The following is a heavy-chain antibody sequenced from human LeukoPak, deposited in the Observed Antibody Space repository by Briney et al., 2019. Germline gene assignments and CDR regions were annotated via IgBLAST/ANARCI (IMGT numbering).Heavy chain of an antibody. CDR2: VSYDGSNQ. CDR3: AKDHRNGNSRRRNAFDI. Sequence: PGRSLRLSCAASGFTFRTYAMHWVRQAPGKGLEWVAVVSYDGSNQDYADSVKGRFTISRDNSKNTLYLQMNSLRAEDTAVYYCAKDHRNGNSRRRNAFDIWGQGTMVTVSS. V-gene: IGHV3-30-3*01. CDR1: GFTFRTYA. J-gene: IGHJ3*02. D-gene: IGHD5-18*01.